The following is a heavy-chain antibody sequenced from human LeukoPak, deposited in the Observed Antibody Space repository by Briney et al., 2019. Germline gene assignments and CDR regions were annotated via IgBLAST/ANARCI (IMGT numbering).Heavy chain of an antibody. D-gene: IGHD3-10*01. CDR1: GFTFSSYW. CDR2: IKQDGSEK. J-gene: IGHJ4*02. CDR3: AREGFMVGGVCFLN. V-gene: IGHV3-7*01. Sequence: GGSLRLSCAASGFTFSSYWMSWVRQAPRKGLEWVANIKQDGSEKYYVDSVKGRFTISRDNAKNSLYLQMNSLRAEDTAVYYCAREGFMVGGVCFLNWGQGALVTDSS.